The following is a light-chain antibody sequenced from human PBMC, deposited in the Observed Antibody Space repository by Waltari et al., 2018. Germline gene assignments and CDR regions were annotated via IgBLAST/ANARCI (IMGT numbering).Light chain of an antibody. CDR2: AGI. CDR1: RSGVGRYDL. CDR3: CSYADSRTWV. J-gene: IGLJ3*02. V-gene: IGLV2-23*01. Sequence: QSALTPPASVSGSPGQSITIPCTGSRSGVGRYDLVSWYQHHPDKAPQVIIFAGIKRPSGVSNRFSGSTAGNTASLTISGLQADDEADYYCCSYADSRTWVFGGGTKLTVL.